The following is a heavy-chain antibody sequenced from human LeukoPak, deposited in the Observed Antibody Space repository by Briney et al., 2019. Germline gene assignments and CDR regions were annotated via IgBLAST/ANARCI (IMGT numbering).Heavy chain of an antibody. CDR2: ISYDGINK. D-gene: IGHD5-18*01. CDR1: GFTFSSYA. Sequence: GGSLRLSCAASGFTFSSYAMHWVHQAPAKGLEWVAVISYDGINKYCVDSVKGRFTISRDNSKNTLYLQMNSLRAEDTAVYYCARDGYDLNTPMVSTIFDYWGQGTLVTVSS. CDR3: ARDGYDLNTPMVSTIFDY. J-gene: IGHJ4*02. V-gene: IGHV3-30-3*01.